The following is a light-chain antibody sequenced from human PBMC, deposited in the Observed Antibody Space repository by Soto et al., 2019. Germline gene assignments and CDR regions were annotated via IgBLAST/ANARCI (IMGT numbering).Light chain of an antibody. CDR3: QEYNSWPGT. CDR2: DAS. J-gene: IGKJ1*01. Sequence: ETVMTQSPATLSVSPGERVTLSCRASHAISRNVAWHQQKPGQAPRLLIYDASTRATGIPARFSGSGSTTEFALTISSLQYEDFAVYFCQEYNSWPGTFGQGTKVDIK. CDR1: HAISRN. V-gene: IGKV3-15*01.